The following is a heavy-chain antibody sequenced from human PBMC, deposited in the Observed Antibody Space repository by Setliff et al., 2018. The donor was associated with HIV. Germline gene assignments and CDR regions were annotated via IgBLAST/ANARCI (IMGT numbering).Heavy chain of an antibody. J-gene: IGHJ3*02. CDR1: GYSFSSYW. V-gene: IGHV5-51*01. CDR3: ARITYYYDSSAYLLYDAFDI. CDR2: IHPGDSDT. D-gene: IGHD3-22*01. Sequence: GESLKISCQGSGYSFSSYWIGWVRQMPGKGLEWMGIIHPGDSDTRYSPSFQGQVIISADKSINTAYLQWNSLKASDTAMYYCARITYYYDSSAYLLYDAFDIWGQGTMVTVS.